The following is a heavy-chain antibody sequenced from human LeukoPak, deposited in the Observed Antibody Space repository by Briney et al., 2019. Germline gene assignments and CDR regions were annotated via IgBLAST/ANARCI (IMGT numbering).Heavy chain of an antibody. CDR3: ARDVPTNYDSSGYYYVGPSHYAFDI. V-gene: IGHV4-34*01. CDR2: INHSGST. J-gene: IGHJ3*02. CDR1: GGSFSGYY. Sequence: SETLSLTCAVYGGSFSGYYWSWIRQPPGKGLEWIGEINHSGSTNYNPSLKSRVTISVDTSKNQFSLKLSSVTAADTAVYYCARDVPTNYDSSGYYYVGPSHYAFDIWGQGTMVTVSS. D-gene: IGHD3-22*01.